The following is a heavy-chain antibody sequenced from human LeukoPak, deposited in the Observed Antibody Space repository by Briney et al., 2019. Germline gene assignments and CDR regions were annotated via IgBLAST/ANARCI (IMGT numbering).Heavy chain of an antibody. CDR2: INPNSGGT. J-gene: IGHJ4*02. CDR1: GYTFTGYY. Sequence: ASVKVSCKASGYTFTGYYMHWVRQAPGQGLEWMGWINPNSGGTNYAQKFQGRVTMTRDTSISTAYMELRRLRSDDTAVYYCARSHYDILTGYSPTGYWGQGTLVTVSS. V-gene: IGHV1-2*02. CDR3: ARSHYDILTGYSPTGY. D-gene: IGHD3-9*01.